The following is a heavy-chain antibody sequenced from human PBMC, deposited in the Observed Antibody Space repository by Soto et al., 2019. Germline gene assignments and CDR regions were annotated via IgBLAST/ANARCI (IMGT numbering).Heavy chain of an antibody. CDR1: GGSFSSFG. V-gene: IGHV1-69*13. Sequence: SVKVSCKASGGSFSSFGISWVRQAPGQGLEWMGGIIPVFGRPNYAQRFRGRLTITADESTNTVYLELIDLRSEDTAVYYCAREGSGYNLWGQGTQVTVPS. CDR3: AREGSGYNL. CDR2: IIPVFGRP. D-gene: IGHD5-12*01. J-gene: IGHJ1*01.